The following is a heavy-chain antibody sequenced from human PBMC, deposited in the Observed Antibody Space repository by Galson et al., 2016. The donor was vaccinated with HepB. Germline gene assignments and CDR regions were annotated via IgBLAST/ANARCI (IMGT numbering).Heavy chain of an antibody. Sequence: SLRLSCAASGFIFSRSWMTWVRQAPGRGLEWLANIKEDGSSTNHVDSVKGRFTISRDNAKTSLYLQMNSLRAEDTAVYYCARDHISGRGPFFDYWGQGIPVTVSS. D-gene: IGHD5-12*01. V-gene: IGHV3-7*03. CDR2: IKEDGSST. CDR1: GFIFSRSW. J-gene: IGHJ4*02. CDR3: ARDHISGRGPFFDY.